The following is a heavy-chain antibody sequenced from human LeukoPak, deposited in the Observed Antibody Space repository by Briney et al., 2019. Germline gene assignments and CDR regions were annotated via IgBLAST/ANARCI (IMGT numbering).Heavy chain of an antibody. J-gene: IGHJ4*02. CDR3: ARDPGYSSFDY. CDR1: GFTFGRYW. V-gene: IGHV3-7*01. CDR2: IKEDGSVR. D-gene: IGHD6-13*01. Sequence: GGSLRLSCGASGFTFGRYWMTWVRQTPAKGLEFVANIKEDGSVRNYVDSVQGRFTISRDNAKNSLYLHMYSLRAEDTAVYYCARDPGYSSFDYWGQGTLVTVSS.